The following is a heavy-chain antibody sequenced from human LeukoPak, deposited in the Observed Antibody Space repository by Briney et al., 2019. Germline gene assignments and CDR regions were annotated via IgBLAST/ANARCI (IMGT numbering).Heavy chain of an antibody. CDR1: GGTFSSYA. CDR2: IIPIFGTA. J-gene: IGHJ4*02. Sequence: GASVKVSCKASGGTFSSYAISWVRQAPGQGLEWMGGIIPIFGTANYAQKFQGRVTITADESTSTAYMELSSLRSEDTAVYYCARSGYDSSGQGLNYWGQGTLVTASS. CDR3: ARSGYDSSGQGLNY. V-gene: IGHV1-69*13. D-gene: IGHD3-22*01.